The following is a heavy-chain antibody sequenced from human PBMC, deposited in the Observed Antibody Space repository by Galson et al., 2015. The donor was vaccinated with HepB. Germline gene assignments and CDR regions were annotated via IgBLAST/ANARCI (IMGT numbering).Heavy chain of an antibody. CDR2: ISSSGSTI. CDR1: EFTVSSNH. Sequence: SLRLSCAASEFTVSSNHMSWVRQAPGKGLEWVSYISSSGSTIYYADSVKGRFTISRDNAKNSLYLQMNSLRAEDTAVYYCAADGSGSYYNPSQFDYWGQGTLVTVSS. CDR3: AADGSGSYYNPSQFDY. J-gene: IGHJ4*02. D-gene: IGHD3-10*01. V-gene: IGHV3-11*04.